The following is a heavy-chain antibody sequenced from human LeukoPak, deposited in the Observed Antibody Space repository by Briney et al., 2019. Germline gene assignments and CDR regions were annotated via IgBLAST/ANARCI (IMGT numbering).Heavy chain of an antibody. CDR2: ITISTGII. CDR3: ARETPYSSSWTVFDY. V-gene: IGHV3-48*01. D-gene: IGHD6-13*01. J-gene: IGHJ4*02. CDR1: GFSFSDYN. Sequence: GGSLRPSCAASGFSFSDYNMNWVRQAPGKGLEWVAYITISTGIIYYAVSVKGRFTISRDNAKISLYLQMNSLRAEDTAVYYCARETPYSSSWTVFDYWGQGTLVTVSS.